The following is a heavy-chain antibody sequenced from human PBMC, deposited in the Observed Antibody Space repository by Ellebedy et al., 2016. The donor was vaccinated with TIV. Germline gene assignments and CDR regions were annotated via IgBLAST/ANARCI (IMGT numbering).Heavy chain of an antibody. J-gene: IGHJ4*02. Sequence: GESLKISCAASGFTFSSYGMHWVRQAPGKGLEWVAVIWYDGSNKYYADSVKGRFTISRDNSKNTLYLQMNSLRAEDTAVYYCARDSYSSGWYWVDYWGQGTLVTVSS. D-gene: IGHD6-19*01. CDR1: GFTFSSYG. V-gene: IGHV3-33*01. CDR3: ARDSYSSGWYWVDY. CDR2: IWYDGSNK.